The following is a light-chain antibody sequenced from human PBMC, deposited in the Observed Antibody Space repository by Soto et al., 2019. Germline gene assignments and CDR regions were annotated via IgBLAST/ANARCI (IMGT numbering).Light chain of an antibody. CDR2: DVS. Sequence: QSALTQPASVSGSPGQSITISCTGTSSDVGGYNYVSWYQQHPGKAPKLMIYDVSNRPSELSKRFSGSKSGNTVSLTISGLQSEDEADYYSSSYTSSSPLYVFGTGTKLTVL. J-gene: IGLJ1*01. V-gene: IGLV2-14*01. CDR1: SSDVGGYNY. CDR3: SSYTSSSPLYV.